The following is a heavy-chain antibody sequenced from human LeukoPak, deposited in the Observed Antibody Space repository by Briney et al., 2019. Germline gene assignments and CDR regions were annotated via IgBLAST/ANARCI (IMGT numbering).Heavy chain of an antibody. CDR3: ARSRPIIVVVPAAMDY. CDR1: GYTFTSYG. CDR2: TSAYNGNT. D-gene: IGHD2-2*01. J-gene: IGHJ4*02. V-gene: IGHV1-18*01. Sequence: ASVKVSCKASGYTFTSYGISWVRQAPGQGLEWMGWTSAYNGNTNYAQKLQGRVTMTPDTSTSTAYMELRSLRSDDTAVYYCARSRPIIVVVPAAMDYWGQGTLVTVSS.